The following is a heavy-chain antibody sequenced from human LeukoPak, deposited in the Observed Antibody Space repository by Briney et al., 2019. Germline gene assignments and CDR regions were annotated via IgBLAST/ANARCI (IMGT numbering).Heavy chain of an antibody. CDR2: IKQDGSEK. D-gene: IGHD3-22*01. V-gene: IGHV3-7*04. CDR1: GFTFSSYW. Sequence: GGSLRLSCAASGFTFSSYWMSWVRQAPGKGLEWVANIKQDGSEKYYVDSVKGRFTISRDNAMNSLYLQMNSLRAEDTAVYYCARGDYDSSGYYYFDYWGQGTLVTVSS. J-gene: IGHJ4*02. CDR3: ARGDYDSSGYYYFDY.